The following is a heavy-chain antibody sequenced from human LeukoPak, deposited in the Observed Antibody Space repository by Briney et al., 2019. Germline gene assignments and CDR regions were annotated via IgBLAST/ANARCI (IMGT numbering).Heavy chain of an antibody. CDR3: AREDYGGNKDAFDI. D-gene: IGHD4-23*01. J-gene: IGHJ3*02. CDR2: INPNSGGT. CDR1: GYTFTGYY. Sequence: ASVKVSCKASGYTFTGYYMHWVRQAPGQGLEWMGWINPNSGGTNYAQKFQGRVTMTRDTSISTAYMELSRLRSDDTAVYYCAREDYGGNKDAFDIWGQGTMVTVSS. V-gene: IGHV1-2*02.